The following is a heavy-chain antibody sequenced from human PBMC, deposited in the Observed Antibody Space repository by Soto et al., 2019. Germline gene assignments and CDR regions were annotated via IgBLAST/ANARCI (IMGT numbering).Heavy chain of an antibody. CDR3: ARDYAGGDIVVVPAANDAFDI. Sequence: GASVKVSCKASGGTFSSYTISWVRQAPGQGLEWMGRIIPILGIANYAQKFQGRVTITADKSTSTAYMELSSLRSEDTAVYYCARDYAGGDIVVVPAANDAFDIWGQGTMVTVSS. D-gene: IGHD2-2*01. V-gene: IGHV1-69*04. CDR1: GGTFSSYT. CDR2: IIPILGIA. J-gene: IGHJ3*02.